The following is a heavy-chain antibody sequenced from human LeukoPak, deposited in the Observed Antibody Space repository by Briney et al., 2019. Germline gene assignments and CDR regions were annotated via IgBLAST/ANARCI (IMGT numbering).Heavy chain of an antibody. CDR2: ISSSGSTI. CDR1: GFTVSSNY. V-gene: IGHV3-11*01. D-gene: IGHD6-13*01. Sequence: GGSLRLSCAASGFTVSSNYMSWLRQAPGKGLEWVSYISSSGSTIYYADSVKGRFTISRDNAKNSLYLQMNSLRAEDTAVYYCARTRTYSTTHPFFDYWGQGTLVTVSS. CDR3: ARTRTYSTTHPFFDY. J-gene: IGHJ4*02.